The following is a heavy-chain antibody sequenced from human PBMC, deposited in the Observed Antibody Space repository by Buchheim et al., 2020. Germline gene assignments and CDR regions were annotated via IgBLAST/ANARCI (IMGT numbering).Heavy chain of an antibody. V-gene: IGHV3-30*18. CDR3: AKEYMAADGTSRGHLYNWFDP. Sequence: QVQLVESGGGVVQPGGSLRLSCGASGFSFSNYGIHWVRQAPGKGLEWVAAISYDGSNKFYGDAVKGRFTISGDNSKNTLYLQMNSLKPEDTAVDYCAKEYMAADGTSRGHLYNWFDPWGQGTL. CDR1: GFSFSNYG. J-gene: IGHJ5*02. D-gene: IGHD6-13*01. CDR2: ISYDGSNK.